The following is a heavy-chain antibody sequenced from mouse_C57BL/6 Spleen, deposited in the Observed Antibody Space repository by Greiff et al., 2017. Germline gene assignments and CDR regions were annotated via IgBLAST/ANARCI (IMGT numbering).Heavy chain of an antibody. CDR1: GYSFTDYN. Sequence: VQLQQSGPELVKPGASVKISCKASGYSFTDYNMNWVKQSNGKSLEWIGVINPNYGTTSYNQKFKGKATLTVDQSSSTAYMQLNGLTSEDSAVYYCARIPYYGSSYYWYFDVWGTGTTVTVSS. CDR3: ARIPYYGSSYYWYFDV. CDR2: INPNYGTT. V-gene: IGHV1-39*01. J-gene: IGHJ1*03. D-gene: IGHD1-1*01.